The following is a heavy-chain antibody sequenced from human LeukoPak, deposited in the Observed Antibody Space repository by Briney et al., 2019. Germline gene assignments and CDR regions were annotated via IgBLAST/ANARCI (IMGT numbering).Heavy chain of an antibody. CDR2: IYTSGST. D-gene: IGHD2-2*01. CDR1: GGSISSYY. Sequence: SETLSLTCTVSGGSISSYYWSWIRQPAGKGLEWIGRIYTSGSTNYNPSLKSRVTMSVDTSKNQFSLRLDSVTAADTAVYYCARGFCISVSCYRCAFDIWGQGTVVTGSS. V-gene: IGHV4-4*07. J-gene: IGHJ3*02. CDR3: ARGFCISVSCYRCAFDI.